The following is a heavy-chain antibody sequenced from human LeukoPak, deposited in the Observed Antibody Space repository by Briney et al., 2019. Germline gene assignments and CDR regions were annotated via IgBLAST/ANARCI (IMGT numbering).Heavy chain of an antibody. J-gene: IGHJ4*02. Sequence: PGGSLRLSCAASGFTYSSNWMHWVRQAPGKGLEWVAVIWYDGSNKYYADSVKGRFTISRDNSKNTLYLQMNSLRAEDTAVYYCARTMRPILTGYYSLDYWGQGTLVTVSS. CDR3: ARTMRPILTGYYSLDY. CDR1: GFTYSSNW. CDR2: IWYDGSNK. V-gene: IGHV3-33*08. D-gene: IGHD3-9*01.